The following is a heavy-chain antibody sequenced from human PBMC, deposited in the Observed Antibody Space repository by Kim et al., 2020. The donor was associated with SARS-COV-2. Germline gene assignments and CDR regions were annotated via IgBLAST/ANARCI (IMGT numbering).Heavy chain of an antibody. CDR1: GYTFTSYG. Sequence: ASVKVSCKASGYTFTSYGISWVRQAPGQALEWMGWISAYNGNTNYAQKLQGRATMTTDTSTSTAYMELRSLRSDDTAVYYCARDRGYYDFWSGHYPPNGMDVWGQGATVTVSS. CDR2: ISAYNGNT. J-gene: IGHJ6*02. D-gene: IGHD3-3*01. V-gene: IGHV1-18*01. CDR3: ARDRGYYDFWSGHYPPNGMDV.